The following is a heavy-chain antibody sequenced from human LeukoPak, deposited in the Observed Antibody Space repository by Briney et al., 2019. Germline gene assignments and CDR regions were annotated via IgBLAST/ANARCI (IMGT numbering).Heavy chain of an antibody. CDR3: ARHFDHVGSGIYEY. CDR2: IYYSGYT. J-gene: IGHJ4*02. CDR1: GGSISSNY. Sequence: PSETLSPTCTVSGGSISSNYWSWIRQPPGKGLEWIGYIYYSGYTNYNPSLKSRVTISVDTSNNQFSLKLSSVTAADTAVYYCARHFDHVGSGIYEYWGQGILVTVSS. D-gene: IGHD3-10*01. V-gene: IGHV4-59*08.